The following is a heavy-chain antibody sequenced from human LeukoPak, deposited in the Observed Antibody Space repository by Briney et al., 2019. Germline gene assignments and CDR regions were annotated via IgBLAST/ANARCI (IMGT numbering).Heavy chain of an antibody. CDR1: GFIFSNYW. CDR3: ARGTGLIDY. Sequence: PGRSLRLSCAASGFIFSNYWMHWVRQAPGKGLVWVSRIVSDGSSPSNADSVKGRFTTSRDNAKNTLYLQMNSLRAEDTAVYYCARGTGLIDYWAQGTLVTVSS. CDR2: IVSDGSSP. D-gene: IGHD2-8*02. V-gene: IGHV3-74*01. J-gene: IGHJ4*02.